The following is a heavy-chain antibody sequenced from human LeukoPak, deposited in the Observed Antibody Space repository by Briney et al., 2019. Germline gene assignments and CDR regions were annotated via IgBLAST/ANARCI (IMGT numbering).Heavy chain of an antibody. CDR2: IRYDGSNK. CDR1: GFTFSSYG. V-gene: IGHV3-30*02. Sequence: GGSLRLSCAASGFTFSSYGMHWVRQAPGKGLEWVAFIRYDGSNKYYADSVKGRFTISRDNSKNTLYLQMNSLRAEDTAVYYCATLWFYCSSTSCPDYWGQGTLVTVSS. J-gene: IGHJ4*02. D-gene: IGHD2-2*01. CDR3: ATLWFYCSSTSCPDY.